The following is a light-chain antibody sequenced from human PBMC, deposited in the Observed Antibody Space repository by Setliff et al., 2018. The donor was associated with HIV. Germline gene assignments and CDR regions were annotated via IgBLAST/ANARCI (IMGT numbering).Light chain of an antibody. J-gene: IGLJ1*01. V-gene: IGLV2-14*03. CDR1: SSDVGGYNY. CDR3: SSYTSTTPLYV. CDR2: DVT. Sequence: QSVLAQPASVSGSPGQSITISCTGTSSDVGGYNYVSWYQQHPGKAPQLMISDVTNRPSGVSNRFSGSKSGNTASLTISGLPAEDAADYYCSSYTSTTPLYVFGPGTQVTVL.